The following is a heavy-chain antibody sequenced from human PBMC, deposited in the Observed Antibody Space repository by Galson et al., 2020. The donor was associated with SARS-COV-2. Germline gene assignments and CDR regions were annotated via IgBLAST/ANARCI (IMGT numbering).Heavy chain of an antibody. D-gene: IGHD3-22*01. Sequence: GGSLRLSCAASGFTFSNYAMTWVRQAPGKGLEWVSAISGSGGNTYYGDSVKGRFTVSRDNSKNTLYLQLNSLRAEDTAVYYCAKKYDSSDYYYYMDVWGKGTTVTVSS. V-gene: IGHV3-23*01. CDR3: AKKYDSSDYYYYMDV. CDR2: ISGSGGNT. J-gene: IGHJ6*03. CDR1: GFTFSNYA.